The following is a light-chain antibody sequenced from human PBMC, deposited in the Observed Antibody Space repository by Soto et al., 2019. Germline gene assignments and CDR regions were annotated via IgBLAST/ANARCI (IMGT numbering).Light chain of an antibody. CDR1: QSISSW. J-gene: IGKJ1*01. CDR3: QQSNSYPWP. Sequence: DIEMTQSPSTLSASVGDRVTITCRASQSISSWLAWYQQKPGKAPKLLIYDASSLESGVPSRFSGSESGTEFTLTISSLQPDDFATYYCQQSNSYPWPFGQGTKVDIK. CDR2: DAS. V-gene: IGKV1-5*01.